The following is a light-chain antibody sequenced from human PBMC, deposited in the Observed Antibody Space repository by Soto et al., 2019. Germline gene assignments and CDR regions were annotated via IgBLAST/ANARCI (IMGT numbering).Light chain of an antibody. CDR2: EVT. Sequence: QSALTQPASMSGSPGQSITISYTGTSSDVGGYNYVSWYQQHPGKAPKLMIYEVTNRPSGVSNRFSGSQSGNTASLTISGLQSEDEAEYYCSSYTSSNTQVFGTGTKVTVL. CDR1: SSDVGGYNY. J-gene: IGLJ1*01. V-gene: IGLV2-14*01. CDR3: SSYTSSNTQV.